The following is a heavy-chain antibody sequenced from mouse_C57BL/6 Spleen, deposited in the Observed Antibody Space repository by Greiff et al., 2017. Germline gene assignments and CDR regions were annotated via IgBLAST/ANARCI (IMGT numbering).Heavy chain of an antibody. V-gene: IGHV1-18*01. CDR1: GYTFTDYN. CDR3: ARGGGTGWYFDV. J-gene: IGHJ1*03. CDR2: INPNNGGT. D-gene: IGHD4-1*01. Sequence: VQLQQSGPELVKPGASVKIPCKASGYTFTDYNMDWVKQSHGKSLEWIGDINPNNGGTIYNQKFKGKATLTVDKSSSTAYMELRSLTSEDTAVYYCARGGGTGWYFDVWGTGTTVTVSS.